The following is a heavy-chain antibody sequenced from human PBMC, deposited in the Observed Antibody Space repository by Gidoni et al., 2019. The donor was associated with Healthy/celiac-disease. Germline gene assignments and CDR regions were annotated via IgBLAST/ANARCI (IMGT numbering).Heavy chain of an antibody. CDR3: ARDRDITIFGVVIIYDY. J-gene: IGHJ4*02. D-gene: IGHD3-3*01. V-gene: IGHV1-2*02. Sequence: QLQLVQSGAEVKKPGASVKVSCKASGSPFTGYYMHWVRQAPGQGLEWLGWINPNSGGTNYAQKFQGRVTMTRDTSISTAYMELSRLRSDDTAVYYCARDRDITIFGVVIIYDYWGQGTLVTVSS. CDR2: INPNSGGT. CDR1: GSPFTGYY.